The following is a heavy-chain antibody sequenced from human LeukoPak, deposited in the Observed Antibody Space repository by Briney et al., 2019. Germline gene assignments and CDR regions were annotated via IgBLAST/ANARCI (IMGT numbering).Heavy chain of an antibody. CDR1: GGSISSSRYY. D-gene: IGHD3-3*01. J-gene: IGHJ4*02. CDR3: ARRDDFWNEPFY. CDR2: ISYSGST. V-gene: IGHV4-39*01. Sequence: PSETLSLTCAVSGGSISSSRYYWVWIRQPPGKGLERIGSISYSGSTHYSPSLESRVTISVDTSNNQFSLRLSSVTAADTAFYYCARRDDFWNEPFYWGQGTLVTVSS.